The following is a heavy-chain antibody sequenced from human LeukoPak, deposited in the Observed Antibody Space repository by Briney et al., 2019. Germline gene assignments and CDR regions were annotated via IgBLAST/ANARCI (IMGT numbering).Heavy chain of an antibody. CDR3: ARGGNYYDSSGYYQYFDY. D-gene: IGHD3-22*01. J-gene: IGHJ4*02. Sequence: SVKVSCKASGGTFSSYAISWVRQAPGQGLEWMGGIIPIFGTANYAQKFQGRVTITADESTSTAYMELSSLRSEDTAVYYCARGGNYYDSSGYYQYFDYWGQGTLVTVSS. CDR2: IIPIFGTA. CDR1: GGTFSSYA. V-gene: IGHV1-69*13.